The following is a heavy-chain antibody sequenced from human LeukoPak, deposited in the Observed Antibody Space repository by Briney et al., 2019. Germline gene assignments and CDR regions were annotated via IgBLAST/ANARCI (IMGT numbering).Heavy chain of an antibody. Sequence: WIRQPPGKGLEWVSGIHWNGGSTGYADSVKGRFTISRDNAENTLCLQMDSQRVEDTALYYCATLGRYLRYFDWPNDYWGLGTLVIVSS. D-gene: IGHD3-9*01. V-gene: IGHV3-20*03. J-gene: IGHJ4*02. CDR2: IHWNGGST. CDR3: ATLGRYLRYFDWPNDY.